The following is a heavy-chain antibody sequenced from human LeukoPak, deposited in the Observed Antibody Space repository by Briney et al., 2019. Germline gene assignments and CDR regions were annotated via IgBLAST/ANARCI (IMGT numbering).Heavy chain of an antibody. Sequence: GGSLRLSCAASGFTVSSNYMSWVRQAPGKGMEWVSVIYSGGSTYYADSVKGRFTISRDNSKNTLYLQMNSLRAEDTAVYYCARGDCSGGSCYSLRGMDVWGQGTTVTVSS. CDR2: IYSGGST. J-gene: IGHJ6*02. D-gene: IGHD2-15*01. CDR3: ARGDCSGGSCYSLRGMDV. V-gene: IGHV3-53*05. CDR1: GFTVSSNY.